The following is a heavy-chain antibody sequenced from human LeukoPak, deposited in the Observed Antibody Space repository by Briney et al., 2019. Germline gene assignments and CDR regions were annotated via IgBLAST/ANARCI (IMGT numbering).Heavy chain of an antibody. J-gene: IGHJ6*03. CDR2: IYYSGST. D-gene: IGHD3-3*01. CDR1: GGSISSSSYY. CDR3: ARGTFWSGYLYYYYYMDV. Sequence: PSETLSLTCTVSGGSISSSSYYWSWIRQPPGKGLEWIGYIYYSGSTNYNPSLKSRVTISVDTSKNQFSLKLSSVTAADTAVYYCARGTFWSGYLYYYYYMDVWGKGTTVTVSS. V-gene: IGHV4-61*01.